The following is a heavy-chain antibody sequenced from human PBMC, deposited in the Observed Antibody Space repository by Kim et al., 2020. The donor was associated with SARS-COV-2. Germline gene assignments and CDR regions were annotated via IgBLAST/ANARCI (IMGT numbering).Heavy chain of an antibody. Sequence: GGSLRLSCAASGFSFSSYWMNWVRQAPGKGLEWVANIKQDGSDRYSVDSVKGRFTISRDNAKNSLYLQMDSLRAEDTAVYYCARDTTENFLDLDNWGQGTLVTVSS. CDR2: IKQDGSDR. CDR3: ARDTTENFLDLDN. CDR1: GFSFSSYW. D-gene: IGHD1-1*01. V-gene: IGHV3-7*03. J-gene: IGHJ4*02.